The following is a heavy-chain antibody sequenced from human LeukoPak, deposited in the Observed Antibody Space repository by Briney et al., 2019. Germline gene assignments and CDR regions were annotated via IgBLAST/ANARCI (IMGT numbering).Heavy chain of an antibody. CDR1: GFTFSSFG. V-gene: IGHV3-33*01. D-gene: IGHD6-19*01. J-gene: IGHJ5*02. Sequence: GGSLRLSCAASGFTFSSFGIHWVRQAPGRGLEWVAVIWSDGINKYYGDSVKGRFTIPRDNSKNTLYLQMNSLRAEDTAVYYCARDSLGTSSGWFDPWGQGTLVTVSS. CDR2: IWSDGINK. CDR3: ARDSLGTSSGWFDP.